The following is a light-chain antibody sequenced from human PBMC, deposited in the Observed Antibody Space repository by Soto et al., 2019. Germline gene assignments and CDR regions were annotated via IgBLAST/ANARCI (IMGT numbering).Light chain of an antibody. CDR1: SSNIGAGYD. CDR2: DNN. V-gene: IGLV1-40*01. CDR3: QSYDGSLSGSVV. J-gene: IGLJ2*01. Sequence: QSVLTQPPSVSGAPGQRVTISCTGSSSNIGAGYDVHWYQQLPGTAPKLLIYDNNNRPSGVPDRFSGSKSGTSASLAITGLQAEDEADYYCQSYDGSLSGSVVFGGGTKVTVL.